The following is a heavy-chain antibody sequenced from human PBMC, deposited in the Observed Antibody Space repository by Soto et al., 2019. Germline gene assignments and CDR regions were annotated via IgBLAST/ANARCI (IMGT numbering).Heavy chain of an antibody. V-gene: IGHV1-18*01. CDR1: GYTFTCYC. J-gene: IGHJ4*02. CDR2: ISAYNGNT. D-gene: IGHD3-9*01. Sequence: ASVKVSCKAAGYTFTCYCISWVRQAPGQGLEWMGWISAYNGNTNSAQKLQGRVTMTRDTSTSTAYMELRSLRSDDTAVYYRARLKYYDILTGYQAWGQGTLVTVSS. CDR3: ARLKYYDILTGYQA.